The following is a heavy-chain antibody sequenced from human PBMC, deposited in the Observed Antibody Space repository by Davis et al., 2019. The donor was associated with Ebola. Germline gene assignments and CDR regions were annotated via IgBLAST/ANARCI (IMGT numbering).Heavy chain of an antibody. D-gene: IGHD6-13*01. CDR2: ISGHSGHT. V-gene: IGHV1-18*01. Sequence: ASVQVSCKASGYAFSNYGLNWVRQAPGQGLEWVGWISGHSGHTNYAQKFQGRVTITADESTNTAYMELRSLRSEDTAMYYCASRPRRAAAGDHWGQGTRVTVSS. J-gene: IGHJ4*02. CDR1: GYAFSNYG. CDR3: ASRPRRAAAGDH.